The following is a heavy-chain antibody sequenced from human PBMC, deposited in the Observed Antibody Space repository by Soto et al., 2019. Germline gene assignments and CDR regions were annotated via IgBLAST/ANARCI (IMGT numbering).Heavy chain of an antibody. Sequence: SETLSLTCTVSGGSISSSSYYWGWIRQPPGKGLEWIGSIYYSGSTYYNPSLKSRVTISVDTSKNQFSLKLSSVTAADAAVYYCARHDGHSGSRIGYYGLDVWGQGTTVTVS. CDR1: GGSISSSSYY. J-gene: IGHJ6*01. V-gene: IGHV4-39*01. CDR2: IYYSGST. CDR3: ARHDGHSGSRIGYYGLDV. D-gene: IGHD1-26*01.